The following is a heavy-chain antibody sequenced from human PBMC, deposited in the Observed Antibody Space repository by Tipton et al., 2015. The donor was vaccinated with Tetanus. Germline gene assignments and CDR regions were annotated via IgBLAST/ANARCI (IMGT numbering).Heavy chain of an antibody. CDR2: INHSGST. J-gene: IGHJ3*02. Sequence: TLSLTCAVYDGSFSGYYWNWVRQPPGKGLEWIGEINHSGSTNLNPSLRSRVTMSVDTSKNQFSLKMRSVTAADTGQYYCARRPAGLDMRGQGTMVPFSS. V-gene: IGHV4-34*01. CDR3: ARRPAGLDM. CDR1: DGSFSGYY.